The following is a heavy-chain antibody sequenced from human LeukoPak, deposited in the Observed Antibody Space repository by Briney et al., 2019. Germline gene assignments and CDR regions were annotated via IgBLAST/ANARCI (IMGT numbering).Heavy chain of an antibody. CDR1: GGTFSSYA. D-gene: IGHD5-18*01. CDR3: ARRGYSYGLGPFDP. CDR2: IIPIFGTA. Sequence: VASVKVSCKASGGTFSSYAISWVRQAPGQGLEWMGGIIPIFGTANYAQKFQGRVTITTDESTSTAYMELSGLRSEDTAVYYCARRGYSYGLGPFDPWGQGTLVTVSS. V-gene: IGHV1-69*05. J-gene: IGHJ5*02.